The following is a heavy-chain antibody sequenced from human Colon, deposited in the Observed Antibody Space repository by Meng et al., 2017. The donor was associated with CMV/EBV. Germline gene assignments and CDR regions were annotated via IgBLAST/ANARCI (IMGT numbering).Heavy chain of an antibody. CDR1: GYTFATHG. CDR2: IHCGDSRT. Sequence: GGSLRLSCKGSGYTFATHGIGWVRQLPGKDLAWMGMIHCGDSRTIYSPLFQGQFTISADKSLNTTYLQWNSLQASDTAMYYCARHYDASWFGYWGQGTLVTVSS. J-gene: IGHJ4*02. D-gene: IGHD2-2*01. CDR3: ARHYDASWFGY. V-gene: IGHV5-51*01.